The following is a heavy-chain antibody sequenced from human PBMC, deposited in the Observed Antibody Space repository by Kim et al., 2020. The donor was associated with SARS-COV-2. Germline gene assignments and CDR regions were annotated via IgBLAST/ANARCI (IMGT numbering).Heavy chain of an antibody. CDR1: GFTFSNAW. CDR2: IKSKTDGGTT. V-gene: IGHV3-15*01. CDR3: TTDPGFYYYDSSGYFDY. J-gene: IGHJ4*02. Sequence: GGSLRRSCAASGFTFSNAWMSWVRQAPGKGLEWVGRIKSKTDGGTTDYAAPVKGRFTISRDDSKNTLYLQMNSLKTEDTAVYYCTTDPGFYYYDSSGYFDYWGQGTLVTVSS. D-gene: IGHD3-22*01.